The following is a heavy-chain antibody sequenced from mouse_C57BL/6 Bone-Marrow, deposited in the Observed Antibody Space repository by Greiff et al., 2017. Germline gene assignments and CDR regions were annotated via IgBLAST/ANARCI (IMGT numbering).Heavy chain of an antibody. J-gene: IGHJ2*01. CDR2: IYPSDSET. Sequence: QVHVKQPGAELVRPGSSVKLSCKASGYTFTSYWMDWVKQRPGQGLEWIGNIYPSDSETHYNQKFKDKATLTVDKSSSTAYMQLSSLTSEDSAVYYCARENTTVFDYWGQGTTLTVSS. D-gene: IGHD1-1*01. CDR1: GYTFTSYW. CDR3: ARENTTVFDY. V-gene: IGHV1-61*01.